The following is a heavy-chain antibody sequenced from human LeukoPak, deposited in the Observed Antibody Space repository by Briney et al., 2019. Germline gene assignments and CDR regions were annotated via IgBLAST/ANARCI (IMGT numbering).Heavy chain of an antibody. V-gene: IGHV1-8*01. CDR3: EIYTGYDSF. CDR1: GYTFTSYD. J-gene: IGHJ4*02. D-gene: IGHD5-12*01. Sequence: ASVKVSCKASGYTFTSYDITWVRQATGQGLEWMGWMSPDSGYTGYAQTSQGRVSLTRNTSVSTAFMELSSLRSEDTAVYYCEIYTGYDSFWGQGTLVTVSS. CDR2: MSPDSGYT.